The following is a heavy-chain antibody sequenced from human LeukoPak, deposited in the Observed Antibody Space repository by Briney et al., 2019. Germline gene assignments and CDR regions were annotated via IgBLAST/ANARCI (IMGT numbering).Heavy chain of an antibody. D-gene: IGHD3-16*01. Sequence: PGGSLRLSCAASGFTFSTYDMNWVRQAPGKGLVWVSRINSDGSSTSYADSVKGRFTISRDNAKNTLYLQMNSLRAEDTAVYYCARRGGAYLQAFDIWGQGTMVTVSS. V-gene: IGHV3-74*01. CDR1: GFTFSTYD. J-gene: IGHJ3*02. CDR2: INSDGSST. CDR3: ARRGGAYLQAFDI.